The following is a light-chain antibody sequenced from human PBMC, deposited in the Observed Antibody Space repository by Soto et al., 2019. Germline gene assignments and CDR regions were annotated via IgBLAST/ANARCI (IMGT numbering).Light chain of an antibody. CDR3: CSYAGSSTLHVV. CDR1: SSDVGSYNL. CDR2: EVS. J-gene: IGLJ2*01. Sequence: QSALTQPASVSGSPGQSITISCTGTSSDVGSYNLVSWYQQHPGKAPKLMIYEVSKRPSGVSNRFSGSKSGNTASLTISGLQAEDEADYSCCSYAGSSTLHVVFGGGTKLTVL. V-gene: IGLV2-23*02.